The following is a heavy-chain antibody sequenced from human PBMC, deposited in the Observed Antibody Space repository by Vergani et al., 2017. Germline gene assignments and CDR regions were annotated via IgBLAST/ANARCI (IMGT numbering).Heavy chain of an antibody. CDR2: IFYTGTS. CDR3: ARQFWGGGGYRFDH. Sequence: QLQLQESGPGLLKPSETLSLTCSVSGTSISGSSDYWGRIRQPPGKGLEWIGSIFYTGTSYYNPSLESRATNSVDTSKNQFSLKLKSVTAADTAVYYCARQFWGGGGYRFDHWGQGTLVTVSS. J-gene: IGHJ4*02. D-gene: IGHD5-18*01. V-gene: IGHV4-39*01. CDR1: GTSISGSSDY.